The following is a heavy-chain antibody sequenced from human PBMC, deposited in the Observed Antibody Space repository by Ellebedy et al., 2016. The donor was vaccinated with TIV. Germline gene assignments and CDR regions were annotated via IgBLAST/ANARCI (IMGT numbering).Heavy chain of an antibody. J-gene: IGHJ4*02. V-gene: IGHV3-72*01. CDR3: ARDMNGSPDY. D-gene: IGHD2-8*01. CDR2: IGNKPERYST. Sequence: PGGSLRLSCAASRFTFSDPYMDRVRQAPGKGLEWVGRIGNKPERYSTGYAASVKGRFTISRDDSKNSLYLQMNSLKIEDTAVYYCARDMNGSPDYWGQGTLVTVSS. CDR1: RFTFSDPY.